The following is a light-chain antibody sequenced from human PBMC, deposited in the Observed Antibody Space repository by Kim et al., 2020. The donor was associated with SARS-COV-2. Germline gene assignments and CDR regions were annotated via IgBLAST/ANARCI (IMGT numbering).Light chain of an antibody. J-gene: IGLJ2*01. CDR1: KLRDKD. V-gene: IGLV3-1*01. CDR3: QAWDSSSVV. Sequence: VSPGQTASITCSGDKLRDKDACCYEQKPGQSPVLVIYQDNKRPSGIPERFSGSNSGNTATLTISGTQSMDEADYYCQAWDSSSVVFGGGTQLTVL. CDR2: QDN.